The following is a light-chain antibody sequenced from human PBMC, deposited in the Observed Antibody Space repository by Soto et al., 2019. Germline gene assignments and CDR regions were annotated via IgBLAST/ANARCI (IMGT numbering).Light chain of an antibody. CDR2: TAS. CDR3: QQSYSTPIS. Sequence: DILMTQAPSAQSSSFLDTLTITSRASQSISSHLNWYQQKPGKAPNLLMYTASNLQSGVPSRFSGSGSGTDFTLTISSLQPEDFATYYCQQSYSTPISFGQGTRLEIK. V-gene: IGKV1-39*01. J-gene: IGKJ5*01. CDR1: QSISSH.